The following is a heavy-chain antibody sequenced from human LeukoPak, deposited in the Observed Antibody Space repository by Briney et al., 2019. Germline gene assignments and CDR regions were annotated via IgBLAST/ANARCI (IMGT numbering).Heavy chain of an antibody. V-gene: IGHV3-48*03. CDR2: ISGSGTTI. J-gene: IGHJ4*02. CDR3: ARGPPDSTSSDY. Sequence: GGSLRLSCEASGFTLSSHEMHWVRQAPGKGLEWISYISGSGTTIYYAESVRGRFTISRDNAKNSLFLQMNRLRFDDTAVYYCARGPPDSTSSDYWGQGTLVTVSS. CDR1: GFTLSSHE. D-gene: IGHD2-2*01.